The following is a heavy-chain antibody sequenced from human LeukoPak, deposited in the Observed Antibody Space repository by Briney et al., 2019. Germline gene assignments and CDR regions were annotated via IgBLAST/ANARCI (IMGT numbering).Heavy chain of an antibody. D-gene: IGHD6-13*01. CDR1: GGSISSSNW. J-gene: IGHJ5*02. CDR2: IYHSGST. V-gene: IGHV4-4*02. Sequence: SGTLSHTCAVSGGSISSSNWWSWVRQPPGKGLEWIGEIYHSGSTNYNPSLKSRVTISVDKSKNQFSLKLSSVTAADTAVYFCARAYSSSWYFNWFDPWGQGTLVTVSS. CDR3: ARAYSSSWYFNWFDP.